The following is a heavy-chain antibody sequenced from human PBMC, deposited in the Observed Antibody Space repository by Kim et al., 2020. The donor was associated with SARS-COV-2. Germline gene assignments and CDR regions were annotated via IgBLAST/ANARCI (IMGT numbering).Heavy chain of an antibody. J-gene: IGHJ4*02. D-gene: IGHD3-16*01. CDR3: TTDRPMIRGLF. Sequence: TTDYAALVKGRFTISRDDSKNTLYLRMSSLRPEDTAIYYCTTDRPMIRGLFWGQGSLVTVSS. CDR2: TT. V-gene: IGHV3-15*01.